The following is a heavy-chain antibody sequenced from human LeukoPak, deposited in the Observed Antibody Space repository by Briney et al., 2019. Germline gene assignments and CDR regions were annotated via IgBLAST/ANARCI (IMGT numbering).Heavy chain of an antibody. V-gene: IGHV4-38-2*01. J-gene: IGHJ5*02. D-gene: IGHD3-9*01. CDR2: IYHSGST. Sequence: PSETLSLTCAVSGYSISSGYYWGWIRQPPGKGLEWIGSIYHSGSTYYNQSLKSRVTISVDTSKNQFSLKLSSVTAADTAVYYCARHTARLGAWDWFDPWGQGTLVTVSS. CDR3: ARHTARLGAWDWFDP. CDR1: GYSISSGYY.